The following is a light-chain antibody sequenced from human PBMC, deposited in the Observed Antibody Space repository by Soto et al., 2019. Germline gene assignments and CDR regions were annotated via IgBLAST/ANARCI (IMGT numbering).Light chain of an antibody. Sequence: EIVLTQSPGTLPLSPGERATLSCRASQSVRSTYLAWYQQKPGQAPRLLIYGASSRATGIPDIFSGSGSGTEFTLTISRLEPEDFAVYYCQHRGTVGQGTKVGIK. V-gene: IGKV3-20*01. J-gene: IGKJ1*01. CDR2: GAS. CDR3: QHRGT. CDR1: QSVRSTY.